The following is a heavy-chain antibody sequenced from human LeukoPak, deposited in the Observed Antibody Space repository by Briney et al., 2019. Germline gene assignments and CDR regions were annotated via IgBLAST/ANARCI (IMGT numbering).Heavy chain of an antibody. D-gene: IGHD5-12*01. CDR2: INPDGDGM. V-gene: IGHV3-7*01. J-gene: IGHJ4*02. CDR3: AAWTDRGYSY. Sequence: PGGSLRLSCTASGFTFSRSWMNWIRQAPGKGLEWVANINPDGDGMRFVDSVKGRFTMSRDNAQSSLHLQMNSLRVEDTVFYYCAAWTDRGYSYWGQGVLVTVSS. CDR1: GFTFSRSW.